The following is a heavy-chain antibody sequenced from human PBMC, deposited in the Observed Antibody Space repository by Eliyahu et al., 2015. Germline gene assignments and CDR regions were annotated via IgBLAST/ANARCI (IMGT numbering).Heavy chain of an antibody. CDR3: ARKADYDFWSGSIHGENGFDY. CDR2: INTNTGNP. D-gene: IGHD3-3*01. J-gene: IGHJ4*02. V-gene: IGHV7-4-1*02. Sequence: QVQLVQSGSELKKPGASVKVSCKASGYTFTSYAMNWVRQAPGQGLEWMGWINTNTGNPTYAQGFTGRFVFSLDTSVSTAYLQISSLKAEDTAVYYCARKADYDFWSGSIHGENGFDYWGQGTLVTVSS. CDR1: GYTFTSYA.